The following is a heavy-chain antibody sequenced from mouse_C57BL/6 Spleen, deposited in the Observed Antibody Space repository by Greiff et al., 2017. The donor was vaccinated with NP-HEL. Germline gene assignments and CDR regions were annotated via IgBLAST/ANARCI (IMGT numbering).Heavy chain of an antibody. V-gene: IGHV1-64*01. D-gene: IGHD2-3*01. J-gene: IGHJ1*03. CDR2: IHPNSGST. Sequence: QVQLQQPGAELVKPGASVKLSCKASGYTFTSYWMHWVKQRPGQGLEWIGMIHPNSGSTNYNEKFKSKATLTVDKSSSTAYMQLSSLTSEDSAVYYCARRIYDGYYVRYFDVWGTGTTVTVSS. CDR3: ARRIYDGYYVRYFDV. CDR1: GYTFTSYW.